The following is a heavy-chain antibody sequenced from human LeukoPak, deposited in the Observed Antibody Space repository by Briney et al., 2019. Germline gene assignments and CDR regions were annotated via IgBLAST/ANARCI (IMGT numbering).Heavy chain of an antibody. J-gene: IGHJ4*02. D-gene: IGHD2-21*02. V-gene: IGHV3-23*01. CDR3: AKDYCGGDCDLYYFDY. CDR2: IIGSGGST. CDR1: GFTFSSYA. Sequence: GGSLRLSCAASGFTFSSYAMSWVRQPPGKGLEWVSAIIGSGGSTYYADSVKGRFTISRDNSKNTLYLQMNSLRAEDTAVYYCAKDYCGGDCDLYYFDYWGQGTLVTVSS.